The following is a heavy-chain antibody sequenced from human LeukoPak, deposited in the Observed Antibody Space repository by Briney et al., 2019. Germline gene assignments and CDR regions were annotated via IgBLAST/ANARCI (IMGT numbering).Heavy chain of an antibody. D-gene: IGHD5-24*01. J-gene: IGHJ4*02. CDR2: IIPIFGTA. Sequence: SVKVSCKASGGTFSSYAISWVRQAPGQGLEWMGGIIPIFGTANYAQKFQGRVTITTDGSTSTAYMELSSLRSEDTAVYYCARDGRGDGYNFGFDYWGQGTLVTVSS. CDR1: GGTFSSYA. CDR3: ARDGRGDGYNFGFDY. V-gene: IGHV1-69*05.